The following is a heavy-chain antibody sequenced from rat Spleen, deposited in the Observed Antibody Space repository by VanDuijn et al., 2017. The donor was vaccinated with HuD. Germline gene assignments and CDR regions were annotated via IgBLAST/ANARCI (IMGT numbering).Heavy chain of an antibody. CDR1: GFTFSNYD. Sequence: EVQLVESGGGLVQPGRSLKLSCAASGFTFSNYDMAWIRQAPGKGLEWVASITNTGGSTYYPDSVKGRFTISRDNAKSTLYLQMNSLRSEDTATYYCTTGGTTLYVMDVWGQGASVTVSS. J-gene: IGHJ4*01. CDR2: ITNTGGST. CDR3: TTGGTTLYVMDV. D-gene: IGHD1-10*01. V-gene: IGHV5-31*01.